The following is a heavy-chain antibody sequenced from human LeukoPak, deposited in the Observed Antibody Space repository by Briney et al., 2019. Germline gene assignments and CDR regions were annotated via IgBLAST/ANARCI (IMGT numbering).Heavy chain of an antibody. V-gene: IGHV3-7*03. CDR3: TRQGDWNFEF. J-gene: IGHJ4*02. D-gene: IGHD3/OR15-3a*01. CDR2: IRPDGGER. Sequence: PGESLRLSCTASGFSSRTHWMSWVRQAPGKGLEWVANIRPDGGERYYGDSLKGRFTISRDNDKNSLYLQMNFLRADDTAIYYCTRQGDWNFEFWGQGTLVTASS. CDR1: GFSSRTHW.